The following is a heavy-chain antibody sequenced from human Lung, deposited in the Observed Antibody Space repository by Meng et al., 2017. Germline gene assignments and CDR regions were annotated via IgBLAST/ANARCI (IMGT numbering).Heavy chain of an antibody. D-gene: IGHD1-26*01. Sequence: QVQLLESGPGLVKPSGTLSLTCAVSGGSFRSSPWSTWVRQPPGKGLQWIGEFSYTGSTNYNPSLESRLSMSIDEAKNHISLTLTSVTAADTAVYYCAGYSGRFSIHFDYWGQGALVTVSS. V-gene: IGHV4-4*02. J-gene: IGHJ4*02. CDR3: AGYSGRFSIHFDY. CDR1: GGSFRSSPW. CDR2: FSYTGST.